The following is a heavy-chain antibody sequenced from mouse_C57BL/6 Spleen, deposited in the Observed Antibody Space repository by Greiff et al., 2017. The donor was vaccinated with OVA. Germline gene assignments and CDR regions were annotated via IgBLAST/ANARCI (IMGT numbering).Heavy chain of an antibody. CDR1: GYTFTDYE. CDR2: IDPETGGT. D-gene: IGHD1-1*01. CDR3: TRQAYYYGSRFAY. Sequence: QVQLQQSGAELVRPGASVTLSCKASGYTFTDYEMHWVKQTPVHGLEWIGAIDPETGGTAYNQKFKGKAILTADKSSSTAYMELRSLTSEDSAVYYCTRQAYYYGSRFAYWGQGTLVTVSA. J-gene: IGHJ3*01. V-gene: IGHV1-15*01.